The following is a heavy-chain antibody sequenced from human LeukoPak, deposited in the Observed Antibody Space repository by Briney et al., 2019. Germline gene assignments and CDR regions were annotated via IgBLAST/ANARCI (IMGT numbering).Heavy chain of an antibody. CDR3: AKCRNGDYGSDAFDI. V-gene: IGHV3-23*01. J-gene: IGHJ3*02. D-gene: IGHD4-17*01. CDR1: GFTFSSYG. Sequence: PGGSLRLSCAASGFTFSSYGMSWVRQAPGKGLEWVSAISGSGGSTYYADSVKGRFTISRDNSKNTLYLQMNSLRAEDTAVYYCAKCRNGDYGSDAFDIWGQGTMVTVSS. CDR2: ISGSGGST.